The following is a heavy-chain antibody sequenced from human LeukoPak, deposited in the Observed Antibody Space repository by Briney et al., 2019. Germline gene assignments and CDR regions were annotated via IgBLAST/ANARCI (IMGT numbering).Heavy chain of an antibody. V-gene: IGHV4-61*08. CDR3: AREVSSREYDILTGYYPAHYYFDY. CDR2: IYYSGST. D-gene: IGHD3-9*01. CDR1: CGSISSGDYY. Sequence: SETLSLTCTVSCGSISSGDYYWSWIRQPPGKGLEWIGYIYYSGSTNYNPSLKSRVTKSVDTSKNQFSLKLGSVTAADTAVYYCAREVSSREYDILTGYYPAHYYFDYWGQGTLVTVSS. J-gene: IGHJ4*02.